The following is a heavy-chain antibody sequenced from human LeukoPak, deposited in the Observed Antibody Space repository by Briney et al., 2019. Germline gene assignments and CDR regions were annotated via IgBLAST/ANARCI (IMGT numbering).Heavy chain of an antibody. Sequence: ASVKVSCKASGYTFTSYYMHWVRQAPGQGLEWMGIINPSGGSTSYAQKFQGRVTMTRDTSTSTVYMELSSLRSEDTAVYYCAGSHCSSTSCYLARFDYWGQGTLVTVSS. J-gene: IGHJ4*02. CDR2: INPSGGST. CDR3: AGSHCSSTSCYLARFDY. V-gene: IGHV1-46*01. CDR1: GYTFTSYY. D-gene: IGHD2-2*01.